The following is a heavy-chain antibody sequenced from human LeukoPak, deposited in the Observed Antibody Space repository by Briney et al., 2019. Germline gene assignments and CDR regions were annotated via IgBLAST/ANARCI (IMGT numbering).Heavy chain of an antibody. V-gene: IGHV4-34*01. CDR3: ARHGGPYSSGWNY. CDR2: INHSGST. D-gene: IGHD6-19*01. CDR1: GGSFSGYY. Sequence: SETLSLTCAVYGGSFSGYYWSWIRQPPGKGLDWIGEINHSGSTNYNPSLKSRVTISVDTSKNQFSLKLSSVTAADTAVYYCARHGGPYSSGWNYWGQGTLVTVSS. J-gene: IGHJ4*02.